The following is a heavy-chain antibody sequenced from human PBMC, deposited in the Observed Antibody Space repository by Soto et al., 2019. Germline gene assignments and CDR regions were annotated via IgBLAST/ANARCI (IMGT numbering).Heavy chain of an antibody. CDR3: AHRTTVTAFDY. CDR1: GFSLSTSGVG. CDR2: VYWDNDK. J-gene: IGHJ4*02. D-gene: IGHD4-17*01. V-gene: IGHV2-5*02. Sequence: QITLKESGPTLVEPTQTLTLTCTFSGFSLSTSGVGVGWIRQPPGKALEWLALVYWDNDKRYSPSLKSRLTITKDTSKNQVVLTLTHVDPVDTATYYCAHRTTVTAFDYWGQGTLVPVSS.